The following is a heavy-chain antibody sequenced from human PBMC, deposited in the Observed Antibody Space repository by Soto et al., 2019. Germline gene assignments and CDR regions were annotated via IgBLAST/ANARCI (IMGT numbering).Heavy chain of an antibody. J-gene: IGHJ4*02. D-gene: IGHD6-19*01. CDR2: IKSETAGGTI. Sequence: EVQLVESGGGLVKPGGSLRLSCAGSGFTFSNVWMNWVRQPPGKGLEWVGRIKSETAGGTIDYAAPVKGRFTISRDDSNHTLYLQMNSLKTEDTATYFCTHLALKYNSEGYPVSDCGQGARVTVSS. CDR3: THLALKYNSEGYPVSD. CDR1: GFTFSNVW. V-gene: IGHV3-15*07.